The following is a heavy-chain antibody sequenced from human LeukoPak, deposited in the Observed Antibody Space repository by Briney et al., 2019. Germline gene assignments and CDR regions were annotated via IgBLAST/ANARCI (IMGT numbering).Heavy chain of an antibody. Sequence: GRSLRLSCAASGFTFDDYAMHWVRQAPGKGLEWVSCISWNCGSICYADSVKGRFTISRDNAKHSLYLQMNSLRAEDTAFYYCAKCYYYGSGSYSPYFDYWGQGTLVTVSS. J-gene: IGHJ4*02. CDR2: ISWNCGSI. CDR3: AKCYYYGSGSYSPYFDY. V-gene: IGHV3-9*01. D-gene: IGHD3-10*01. CDR1: GFTFDDYA.